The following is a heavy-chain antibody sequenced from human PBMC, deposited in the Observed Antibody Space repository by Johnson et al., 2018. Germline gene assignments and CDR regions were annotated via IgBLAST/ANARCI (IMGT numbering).Heavy chain of an antibody. CDR3: ARIKTASYYYYGMDV. CDR2: VHYSGVT. Sequence: QVQLQQSGPRLVKPSEPLSLTCNVSGDSITNYYWTWIRQPPGKGLQWIGYVHYSGVTNCDPSLKSRVTIPVNTSKNQFSPQLNSVPAADTAVYFCARIKTASYYYYGMDVWGQGTTVTVS. D-gene: IGHD5-18*01. J-gene: IGHJ6*02. CDR1: GDSITNYY. V-gene: IGHV4-59*08.